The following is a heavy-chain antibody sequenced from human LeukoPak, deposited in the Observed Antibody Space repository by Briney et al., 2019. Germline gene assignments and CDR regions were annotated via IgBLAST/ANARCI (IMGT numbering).Heavy chain of an antibody. Sequence: SETLSLTCTVSGGSISSGSYYWSWIWQPAGKGLEWIGRIYTSGSTNYNPSLKSRVTISVDTSKNQFSLKLSSVTAADTAVYYCARGLRYYFDYWGQGTLVTVSS. CDR3: ARGLRYYFDY. V-gene: IGHV4-61*02. CDR2: IYTSGST. CDR1: GGSISSGSYY. J-gene: IGHJ4*02. D-gene: IGHD5/OR15-5a*01.